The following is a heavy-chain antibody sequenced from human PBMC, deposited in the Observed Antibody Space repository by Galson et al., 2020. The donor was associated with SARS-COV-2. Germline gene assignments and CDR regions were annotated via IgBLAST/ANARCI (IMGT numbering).Heavy chain of an antibody. J-gene: IGHJ6*02. CDR2: ISYDGSNK. V-gene: IGHV3-30*04. CDR3: ARGSSSPRLAYYYYGMDV. D-gene: IGHD6-6*01. CDR1: GFTFSSYA. Sequence: GGSLRLSCAASGFTFSSYAMHWVRQAPGKGLEWVAVISYDGSNKYYADSVKGRFTISRDNSKNTLYLQMNSLRAEDTAVYYCARGSSSPRLAYYYYGMDVWGQGTTVTVSS.